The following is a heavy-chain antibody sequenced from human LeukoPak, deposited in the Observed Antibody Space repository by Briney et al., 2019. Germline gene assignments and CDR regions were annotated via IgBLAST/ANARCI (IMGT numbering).Heavy chain of an antibody. Sequence: SETLSLTCTVSGGSISSGGYYWSWIRQPPGKGLEWIGYIYHSGSTYYNPSLKSRVTISVDRSKNQFSLKLSSVTAAGTAVYYCASLDYGGSSGSRVVDYWGQGTLVTVSS. CDR3: ASLDYGGSSGSRVVDY. J-gene: IGHJ4*02. V-gene: IGHV4-30-2*01. CDR1: GGSISSGGYY. D-gene: IGHD4-23*01. CDR2: IYHSGST.